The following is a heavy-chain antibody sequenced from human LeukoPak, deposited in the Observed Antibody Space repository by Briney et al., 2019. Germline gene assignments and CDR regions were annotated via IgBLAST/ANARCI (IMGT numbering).Heavy chain of an antibody. J-gene: IGHJ4*02. V-gene: IGHV3-23*01. CDR1: VFTFRNYA. CDR2: ITGFGVST. CDR3: AKVAVVFCSSTSCYIDY. D-gene: IGHD2-2*02. Sequence: GGSLRLSCGASVFTFRNYAMSWVRQSPGKGLEWVSIITGFGVSTYADSVKGRFTISRDNSKNTLYLQMNNLRAEDTAVYYCAKVAVVFCSSTSCYIDYWGQGTLVTVSS.